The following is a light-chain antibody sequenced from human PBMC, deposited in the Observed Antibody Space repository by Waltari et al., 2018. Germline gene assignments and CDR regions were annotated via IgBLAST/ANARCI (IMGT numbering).Light chain of an antibody. CDR2: RNN. V-gene: IGLV10-54*04. CDR1: HYKVGHLG. CDR3: SAWDSSLSAWV. Sequence: QAGLTQPPSVSKDLSQPATLTCTDNHYKVGHLGAALLQHHRGHPPKLLSYRNNNRPSGISERFSASRSGHTDSLTITGLQPDDEADYYCSAWDSSLSAWVFGGGTKLTVL. J-gene: IGLJ3*02.